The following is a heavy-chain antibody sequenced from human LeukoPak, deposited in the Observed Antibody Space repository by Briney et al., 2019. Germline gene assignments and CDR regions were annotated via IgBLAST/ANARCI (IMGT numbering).Heavy chain of an antibody. D-gene: IGHD3-10*01. CDR2: IYYSGST. CDR1: GGSISSYY. CDR3: ARVSGYYYYYYMDV. V-gene: IGHV4-59*12. J-gene: IGHJ6*03. Sequence: PSETLSLTCTASGGSISSYYWSWIRQPPGKGLEWIGYIYYSGSTNYNPSLKSRVTMSVDTSKNQFSLKLSSVTAADTAVYYCARVSGYYYYYYMDVWGKGTTVTISS.